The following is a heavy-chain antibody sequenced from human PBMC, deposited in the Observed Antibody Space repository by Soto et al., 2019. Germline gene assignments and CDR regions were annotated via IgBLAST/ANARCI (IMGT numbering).Heavy chain of an antibody. D-gene: IGHD1-7*01. CDR3: ARLAGTKAYPGNDAFDI. V-gene: IGHV3-13*01. CDR2: IGTAGDT. Sequence: GGSLRLSCAASGFTFSSYDMHWVRQATGKGLEWVSAIGTAGDTYYPGSVKGRFTISRENAKNSLYLQMNSLRAGDTAVYYCARLAGTKAYPGNDAFDIWGQGTMVTVSS. CDR1: GFTFSSYD. J-gene: IGHJ3*02.